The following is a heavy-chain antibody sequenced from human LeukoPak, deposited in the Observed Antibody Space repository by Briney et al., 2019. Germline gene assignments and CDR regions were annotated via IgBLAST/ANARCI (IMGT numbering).Heavy chain of an antibody. Sequence: GGSLRLSCAASGFTFSTYAMTWVRQAPGKGLEWVSAISGSGGSTYYADSVKGRFTISRDSSKNTLYLQLNSLRAEDTAVYYCARCPFGHHYSPGRSWFDPWGQGTLVTVSS. CDR3: ARCPFGHHYSPGRSWFDP. CDR1: GFTFSTYA. J-gene: IGHJ5*02. CDR2: ISGSGGST. V-gene: IGHV3-23*01. D-gene: IGHD1-26*01.